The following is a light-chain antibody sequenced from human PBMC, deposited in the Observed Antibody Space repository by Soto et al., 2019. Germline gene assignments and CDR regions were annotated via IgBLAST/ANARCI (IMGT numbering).Light chain of an antibody. CDR3: QKYNSAPLT. CDR1: QGISNY. Sequence: CISTTKGDRVTITCRASQGISNYLAWYQQKPGKVPKLLIYAASTLQSGVPSRFSGSGSGTDFTLTISSLQPEDVATYYCQKYNSAPLTFGGGTKVDIK. V-gene: IGKV1-27*01. CDR2: AAS. J-gene: IGKJ4*01.